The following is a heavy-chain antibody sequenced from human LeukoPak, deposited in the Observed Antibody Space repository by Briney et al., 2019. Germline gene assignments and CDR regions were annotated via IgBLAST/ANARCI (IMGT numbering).Heavy chain of an antibody. CDR3: ARGGWHSSSWYFDY. CDR2: ITHGGST. CDR1: GGSFSGYY. V-gene: IGHV4-34*01. J-gene: IGHJ4*02. D-gene: IGHD6-13*01. Sequence: PSETLSLTCAVYGGSFSGYYWSWIRQPPGKGLEWIGEITHGGSTNYNPSLKSRVTITVDTSKNQFSMELNSVPAADTAVYYCARGGWHSSSWYFDYWGQGTLVTVSS.